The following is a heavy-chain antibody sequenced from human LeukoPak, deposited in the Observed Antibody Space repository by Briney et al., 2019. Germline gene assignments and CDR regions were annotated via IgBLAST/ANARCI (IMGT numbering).Heavy chain of an antibody. CDR2: ISGCGGST. Sequence: GGSLRLSCAPSGFPFSSYAMSWVREAPGKGLEWVSAISGCGGSTYYADSVKGRFTISRDNSKNTLYLQMNSLRAEDTAVYYCAKDVAYCGGDCYSDYHYFDYWGQGTLVTVSS. D-gene: IGHD2-21*02. V-gene: IGHV3-23*01. CDR3: AKDVAYCGGDCYSDYHYFDY. J-gene: IGHJ4*02. CDR1: GFPFSSYA.